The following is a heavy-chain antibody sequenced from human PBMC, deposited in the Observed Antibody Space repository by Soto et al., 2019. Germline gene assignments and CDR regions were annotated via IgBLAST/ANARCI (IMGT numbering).Heavy chain of an antibody. CDR1: GFTFSSYG. J-gene: IGHJ6*03. CDR2: IWYDGSNK. CDR3: ARGGYNWAPYYMDV. D-gene: IGHD1-20*01. Sequence: PGESLKISCAASGFTFSSYGMHWVRQAPGKGLEWVAVIWYDGSNKYYADSVKGRFTISRDNSKNTLYLQMNSLRAEDTAVYYCARGGYNWAPYYMDVWGKGTTVTVSS. V-gene: IGHV3-33*01.